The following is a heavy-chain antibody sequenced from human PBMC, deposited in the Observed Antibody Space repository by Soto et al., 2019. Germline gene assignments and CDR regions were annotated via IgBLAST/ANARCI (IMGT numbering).Heavy chain of an antibody. J-gene: IGHJ3*02. Sequence: QVQLQESGPGLVKPSGTLSLTCAVSSGSISSSNWWSWVRQPPGKGLEWIGEIYHSGSTNYNPSLKSRVTISVDKSKNQFALKLSSVSAADTAVYYGARYCSGGSCYTRAFDIWGQGKMVTVSS. D-gene: IGHD2-15*01. CDR2: IYHSGST. CDR3: ARYCSGGSCYTRAFDI. V-gene: IGHV4-4*02. CDR1: SGSISSSNW.